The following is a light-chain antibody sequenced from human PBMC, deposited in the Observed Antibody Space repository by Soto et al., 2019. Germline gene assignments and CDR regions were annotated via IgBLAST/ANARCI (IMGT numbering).Light chain of an antibody. V-gene: IGLV2-14*01. CDR2: DVR. J-gene: IGLJ2*01. CDR1: SSDVGDYNY. Sequence: QSVLTQPASVSGSPGQSITISCTGTSSDVGDYNYVSWYQQHPGKAPKLMIFDVRNRPSGVSNRFSGSKSGNTASLTISGLHAEEADDFYCRYYTRTRDEVFGGGTKVTVL. CDR3: RYYTRTRDEV.